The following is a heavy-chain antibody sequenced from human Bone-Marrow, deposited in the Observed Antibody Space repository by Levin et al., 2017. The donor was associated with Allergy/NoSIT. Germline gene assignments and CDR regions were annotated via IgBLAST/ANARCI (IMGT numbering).Heavy chain of an antibody. Sequence: PGGSLRLSCAASGFNIRTFYMSWVRQAPGKGLEWVSVTYKDDTTYYTDSVKGRLSISRDNFNNTVYLQMNSLRAEDTAVYYCVREMPLDGYFDYWGQGTLVTVSS. CDR1: GFNIRTFY. D-gene: IGHD1-1*01. V-gene: IGHV3-53*01. CDR2: TYKDDTT. CDR3: VREMPLDGYFDY. J-gene: IGHJ4*02.